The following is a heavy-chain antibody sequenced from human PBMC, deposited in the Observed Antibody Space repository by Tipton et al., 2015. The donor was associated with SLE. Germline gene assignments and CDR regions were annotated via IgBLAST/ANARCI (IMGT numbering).Heavy chain of an antibody. CDR1: GFTFSSYW. D-gene: IGHD3-16*01. CDR2: IWSDGNKQ. J-gene: IGHJ4*02. V-gene: IGHV3-33*08. Sequence: SLRLSCAASGFTFSSYWMHWVRQAPGKGLDWVAMIWSDGNKQFYAESVKGRFTISKDNAKKSLYLQMNSLRGDDTAMYYCAREGGLEEFDYWGQGTLVTVSS. CDR3: AREGGLEEFDY.